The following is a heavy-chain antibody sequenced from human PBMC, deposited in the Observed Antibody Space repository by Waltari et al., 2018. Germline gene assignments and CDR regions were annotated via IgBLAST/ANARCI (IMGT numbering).Heavy chain of an antibody. Sequence: AEVKKPGSSVKVSCKASGGTFSRYAISWVRQAPGQGLEWMGRIIPIFGTANYAQKFQGRVTITADKSTSTAYMELSSLRSEDTAVYYCARVRGVAAAGVLMDYWGQGTLVTVSS. CDR2: IIPIFGTA. CDR3: ARVRGVAAAGVLMDY. J-gene: IGHJ4*02. D-gene: IGHD6-13*01. V-gene: IGHV1-69*06. CDR1: GGTFSRYA.